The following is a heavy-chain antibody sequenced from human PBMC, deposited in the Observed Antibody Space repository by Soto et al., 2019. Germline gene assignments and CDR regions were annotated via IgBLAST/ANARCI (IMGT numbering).Heavy chain of an antibody. CDR1: GFTFSTYA. D-gene: IGHD2-15*01. CDR2: IGDSEGETT. CDR3: AKGYCGGGRCYDLDNWFDS. V-gene: IGHV3-23*01. J-gene: IGHJ5*01. Sequence: EVPLLESGGGSVQPGGSLRLSCAASGFTFSTYAMTWVRQAPGKGPEWVSRIGDSEGETTHYADSVKGRFTISRDNAKNTLYLQMNSLRVEDTAIYYCAKGYCGGGRCYDLDNWFDSWGQGTRVTVSS.